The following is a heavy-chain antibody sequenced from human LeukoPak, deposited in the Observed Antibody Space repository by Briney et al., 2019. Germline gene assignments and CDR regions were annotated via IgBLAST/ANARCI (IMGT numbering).Heavy chain of an antibody. CDR2: ISSSGSTI. CDR3: AGDSEGYYYDSSGPFDY. CDR1: GFTFSDYY. V-gene: IGHV3-11*01. Sequence: PGGSLRLSCAASGFTFSDYYMSWIRQAPGKGLEWVSYISSSGSTIYYANSVKGRFTISRDNAKNSLYLQMNSLRAEDTAVYYCAGDSEGYYYDSSGPFDYWGQGTLVTVSS. D-gene: IGHD3-22*01. J-gene: IGHJ4*02.